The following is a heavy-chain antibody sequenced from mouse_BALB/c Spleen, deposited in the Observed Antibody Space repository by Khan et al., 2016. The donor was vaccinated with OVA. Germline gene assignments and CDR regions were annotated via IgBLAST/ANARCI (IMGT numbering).Heavy chain of an antibody. D-gene: IGHD2-12*01. J-gene: IGHJ3*01. V-gene: IGHV1-81*01. CDR3: ARSYDGAWFAY. Sequence: QVQLQQSGPELVRPGASVKMSCKVSGYTFTDYVITWVKQRTGQGLEWIGEIYPGSGTTYYNEKFKGKATLTADKSSNTVNMQLSSLTSEDSAVYCCARSYDGAWFAYWGQGTLVTVSA. CDR1: GYTFTDYV. CDR2: IYPGSGTT.